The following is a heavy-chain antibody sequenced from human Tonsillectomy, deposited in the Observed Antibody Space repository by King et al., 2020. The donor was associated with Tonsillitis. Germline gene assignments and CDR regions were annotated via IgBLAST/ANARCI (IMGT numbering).Heavy chain of an antibody. Sequence: QLQESGPGLVKPSETLSLTCTVSGYSISSGNYWGWTRQPPGKGREWIGSIYNRGSTFYNPSLKSRVTISVDTSKNQFSLKLSSVTAADTAVYYCASSGSYYPAFDIWGQGTMVTVSS. CDR2: IYNRGST. D-gene: IGHD3-10*01. CDR1: GYSISSGNY. V-gene: IGHV4-38-2*02. CDR3: ASSGSYYPAFDI. J-gene: IGHJ3*02.